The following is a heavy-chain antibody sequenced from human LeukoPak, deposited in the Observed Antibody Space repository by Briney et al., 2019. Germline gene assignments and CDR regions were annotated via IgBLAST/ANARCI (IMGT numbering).Heavy chain of an antibody. CDR1: GGSISSYY. CDR2: IYYSGST. CDR3: ARLYGSGSFQYFDY. V-gene: IGHV4-59*08. D-gene: IGHD3-10*01. J-gene: IGHJ4*02. Sequence: PSETLSLTCTVSGGSISSYYWSWIRQPPGKGLEWIGCIYYSGSTNYNPSLKSRVTISVDTSKNQFSLKLSSVTAADTAVYYCARLYGSGSFQYFDYWGQGTLVTVSS.